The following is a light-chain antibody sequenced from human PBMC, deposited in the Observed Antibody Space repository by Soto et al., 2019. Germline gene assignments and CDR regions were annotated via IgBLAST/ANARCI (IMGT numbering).Light chain of an antibody. Sequence: QSVLTQPASVSGSPGQSITISCTGTSSDVGSYNLVSWYQQHPGKAPKLMIYEGSKRPSGVSNRFSGSKSGNTASLTISGLQAEDEAAYYCCSYAGSSTYVFGTGTNLTVL. J-gene: IGLJ1*01. CDR3: CSYAGSSTYV. V-gene: IGLV2-23*01. CDR2: EGS. CDR1: SSDVGSYNL.